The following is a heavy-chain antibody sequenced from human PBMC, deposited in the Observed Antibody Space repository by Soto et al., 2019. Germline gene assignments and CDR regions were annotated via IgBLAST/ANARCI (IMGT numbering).Heavy chain of an antibody. CDR2: ISSSSSYI. CDR3: ARDIRDTAIRYYYYGMDV. J-gene: IGHJ6*02. Sequence: PGGSLRLSCAASGFTFSSYSMNWVRQAPGKGLEWVSSISSSSSYIYYADSVKGRFTISRDNAKNSLYLQMNSLRAEDTAVYYCARDIRDTAIRYYYYGMDVWGQGTTVTVSS. D-gene: IGHD5-18*01. CDR1: GFTFSSYS. V-gene: IGHV3-21*01.